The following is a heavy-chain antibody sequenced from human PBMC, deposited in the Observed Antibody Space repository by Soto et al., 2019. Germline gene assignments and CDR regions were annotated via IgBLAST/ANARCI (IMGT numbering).Heavy chain of an antibody. V-gene: IGHV3-21*01. CDR1: GFTFSDYS. CDR3: ARVGYCSNGVCYTTNYYYMDV. CDR2: ISSSSSYI. D-gene: IGHD2-8*01. Sequence: EVQLVESGGGLVQPGGSLRLSCAASGFTFSDYSMNWVRQAPGKGLEWVSSISSSSSYIYYADSVKGRFTISRDNAKNSLYLQRSSLRAEDTAVYYCARVGYCSNGVCYTTNYYYMDVWGKGTTVTVS. J-gene: IGHJ6*03.